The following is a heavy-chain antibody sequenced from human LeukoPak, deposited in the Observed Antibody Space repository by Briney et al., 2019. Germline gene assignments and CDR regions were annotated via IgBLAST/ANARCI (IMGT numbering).Heavy chain of an antibody. CDR2: IYYTGNT. D-gene: IGHD3-3*01. J-gene: IGHJ4*02. Sequence: SETLSLTXTVSGGSISSSSYYWGWIRQPPGKGLEWIGSIYYTGNTNYNPSLKSRVTISVDTSKNQFSLKLSSVTAADTAVYYCARGYDFWSGDINWGQGTLVTASS. CDR3: ARGYDFWSGDIN. CDR1: GGSISSSSYY. V-gene: IGHV4-39*07.